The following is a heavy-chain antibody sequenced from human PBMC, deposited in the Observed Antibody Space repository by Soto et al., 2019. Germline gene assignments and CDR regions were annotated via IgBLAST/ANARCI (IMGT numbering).Heavy chain of an antibody. Sequence: GASVKVSCKASGYIFTSYGISWVRQAPGQGLEWMGWISAYNGNTNYAQKLQGRVTMTTDTSTSTAYMELRSLRSDDTAVYYCARSRMTTVTSDFDYWGQGTLVTVSS. V-gene: IGHV1-18*04. CDR1: GYIFTSYG. CDR2: ISAYNGNT. CDR3: ARSRMTTVTSDFDY. D-gene: IGHD4-4*01. J-gene: IGHJ4*02.